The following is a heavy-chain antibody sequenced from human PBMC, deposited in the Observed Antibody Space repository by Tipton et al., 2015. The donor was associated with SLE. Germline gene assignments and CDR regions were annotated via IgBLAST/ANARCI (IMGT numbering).Heavy chain of an antibody. Sequence: LSCAVSGGSISSSNWWSWVRQPPGKGLEWIGEIYHSGRTNYNPSLKSRVTISVDKSKNQFSLKLSSVTAADTAVYYCARVWRQLANYFDYWGQGTLVTVSS. D-gene: IGHD6-6*01. V-gene: IGHV4-4*02. J-gene: IGHJ4*02. CDR2: IYHSGRT. CDR1: GGSISSSNW. CDR3: ARVWRQLANYFDY.